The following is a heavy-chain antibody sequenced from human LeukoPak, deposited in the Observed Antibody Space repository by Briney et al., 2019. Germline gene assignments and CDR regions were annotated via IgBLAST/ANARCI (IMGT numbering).Heavy chain of an antibody. CDR1: GGSISSYY. CDR2: IYTSGST. CDR3: ARDLTYSSSSRGLLYYYYYMDV. J-gene: IGHJ6*03. D-gene: IGHD6-6*01. Sequence: PSETLSPTCTVSGGSISSYYWSWIRQPAGKGLEWIGRIYTSGSTNYNPSLKSRVTMSVDTSKNQFSLKLSSVTAADTAVYYCARDLTYSSSSRGLLYYYYYMDVWGKGTTATVSS. V-gene: IGHV4-4*07.